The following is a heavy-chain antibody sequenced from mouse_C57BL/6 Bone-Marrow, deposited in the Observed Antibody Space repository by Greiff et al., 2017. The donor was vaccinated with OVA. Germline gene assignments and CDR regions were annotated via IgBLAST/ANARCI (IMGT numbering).Heavy chain of an antibody. Sequence: VQLKQSGAELVRPGASVKLSCTASGFNITDYYMHWVKQRPEQGLEWIGRIDPEDGDTEYAPKFQGQATMTADTSSNTAYLQLSRLTSEDTAVYYCTTSYFHYYGGSYRFAYWGQGTLVTVSA. CDR1: GFNITDYY. V-gene: IGHV14-1*01. CDR2: IDPEDGDT. J-gene: IGHJ3*01. CDR3: TTSYFHYYGGSYRFAY. D-gene: IGHD1-1*01.